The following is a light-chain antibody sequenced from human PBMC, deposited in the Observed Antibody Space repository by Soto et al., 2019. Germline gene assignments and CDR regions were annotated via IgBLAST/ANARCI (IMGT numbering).Light chain of an antibody. CDR3: QLYGSSPTWA. V-gene: IGKV3-20*01. CDR2: GAS. J-gene: IGKJ1*01. Sequence: EIVLTQSPGTLSLSPGGRATLSCRASQSVNSAYVAWYQQNPGQAPRVLIYGASTRATGIPHRFSGSGSGTDFSLTISRLEPEDSAMYYCQLYGSSPTWAFGQGTKV. CDR1: QSVNSAY.